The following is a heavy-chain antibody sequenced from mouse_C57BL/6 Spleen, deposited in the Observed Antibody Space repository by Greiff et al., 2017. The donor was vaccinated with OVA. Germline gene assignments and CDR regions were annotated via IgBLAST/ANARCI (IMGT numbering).Heavy chain of an antibody. CDR2: INPNNGGT. CDR1: GYTFTDYY. CDR3: ASITTVVDWYFDV. D-gene: IGHD1-1*01. Sequence: VQLQQSGPELVKPGASVKISCKASGYTFTDYYMNWVKQSHGKSLEWIGDINPNNGGTSYNQKFKGKATLTVDKSSSTAYMERRSLTSEDSAVYYSASITTVVDWYFDVWGTGTTVTVSS. J-gene: IGHJ1*03. V-gene: IGHV1-26*01.